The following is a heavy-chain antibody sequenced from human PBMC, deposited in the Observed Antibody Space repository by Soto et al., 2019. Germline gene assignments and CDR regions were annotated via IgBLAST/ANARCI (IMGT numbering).Heavy chain of an antibody. CDR3: AKEVRSSWYWFDP. CDR2: ISYDGSNK. J-gene: IGHJ5*02. D-gene: IGHD6-13*01. CDR1: GFPFSSYG. Sequence: GGSLRLSCAASGFPFSSYGMHWVRQAPGKGLEWVAVISYDGSNKYYADSVKGRFTISRDNSKNTLYLQMNSLRAEDTAVYYCAKEVRSSWYWFDPWGQGTLVTVSS. V-gene: IGHV3-30*18.